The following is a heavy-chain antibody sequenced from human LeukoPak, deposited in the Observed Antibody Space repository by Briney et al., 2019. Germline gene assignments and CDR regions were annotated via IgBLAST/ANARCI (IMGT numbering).Heavy chain of an antibody. V-gene: IGHV3-7*01. CDR3: ARDPSTMIVVVPFDY. CDR1: GFTFSSYW. D-gene: IGHD3-22*01. Sequence: GGSLRLSCATSGFTFSSYWMSWVRQAPGKGLEWVANIKQDGSEKYYVDSVKGRFTISRDNAKNSLYLQMNSLRAEDTAVYYCARDPSTMIVVVPFDYWGQGTLVTVSS. J-gene: IGHJ4*02. CDR2: IKQDGSEK.